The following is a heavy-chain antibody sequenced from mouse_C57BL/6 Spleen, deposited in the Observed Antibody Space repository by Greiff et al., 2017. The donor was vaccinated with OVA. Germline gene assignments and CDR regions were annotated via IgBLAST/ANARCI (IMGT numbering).Heavy chain of an antibody. J-gene: IGHJ3*01. CDR3: ARNHYYGSSYVGFAY. D-gene: IGHD1-1*01. Sequence: QVQLQQSGPGLVAPSQSLSITCTVSGFSLTSYAISWVRQPPGKGLEWLGVIWTGGGTNYNSALKSRLSISKDNSKSQVFLKMNSLQTDDTARYYCARNHYYGSSYVGFAYWGQGTLVTVSA. V-gene: IGHV2-9-1*01. CDR1: GFSLTSYA. CDR2: IWTGGGT.